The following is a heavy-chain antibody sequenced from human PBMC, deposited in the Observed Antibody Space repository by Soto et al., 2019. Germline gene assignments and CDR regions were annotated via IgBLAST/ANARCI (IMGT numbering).Heavy chain of an antibody. D-gene: IGHD3-10*01. CDR2: ISAYNGNT. V-gene: IGHV1-18*01. Sequence: QVQLVQSGAEVKKSGASVKVSCKASGYTFTSYGISWVRQAPGQGLEWMGWISAYNGNTHYAQKLQGRVTMTTDTSTSTAYRELRSLRSDDTAVYFCARTGFYYYGSGSPVAVDYWGQGTLVTVSS. CDR3: ARTGFYYYGSGSPVAVDY. J-gene: IGHJ4*02. CDR1: GYTFTSYG.